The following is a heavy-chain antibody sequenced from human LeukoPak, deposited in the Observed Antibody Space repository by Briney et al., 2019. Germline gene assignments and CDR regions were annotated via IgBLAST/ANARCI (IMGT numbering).Heavy chain of an antibody. V-gene: IGHV4-31*03. D-gene: IGHD1-14*01. CDR3: ARDMTPDPLRGDWFDP. Sequence: SETLSLTCTVSGGSISSGGYYWSWIRQHPGKGLEWIGYIYYSGSTYYNPSLKSRVTISVDTSKNQFSLKLSSVTAADTAVYYCARDMTPDPLRGDWFDPWGQGTLVTVSS. CDR2: IYYSGST. J-gene: IGHJ5*02. CDR1: GGSISSGGYY.